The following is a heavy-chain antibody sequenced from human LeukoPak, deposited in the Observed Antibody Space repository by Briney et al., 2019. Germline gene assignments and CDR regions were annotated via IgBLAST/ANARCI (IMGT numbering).Heavy chain of an antibody. V-gene: IGHV3-23*01. J-gene: IGHJ6*03. CDR1: GFTFNNYA. Sequence: PGGSLRLSCAASGFTFNNYAMSWVRQAPGKGLEWVSTISGGGDTTYYADSVKGRFTISRDTSQNTLFLQLNSLRAEDTAIYYCAKDAGDGGYYYYMDVWGKGTPVTVSS. CDR2: ISGGGDTT. CDR3: AKDAGDGGYYYYMDV. D-gene: IGHD3-16*01.